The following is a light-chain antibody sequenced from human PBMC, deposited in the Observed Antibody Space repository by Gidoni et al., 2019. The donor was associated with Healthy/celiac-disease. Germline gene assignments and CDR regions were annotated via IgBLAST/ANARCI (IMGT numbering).Light chain of an antibody. CDR1: QTISSY. J-gene: IGKJ4*01. CDR3: QQSYSTVLT. V-gene: IGKV1-39*01. CDR2: AAS. Sequence: DIQLTQSPSSLSASVGDKDTITCRASQTISSYLNWYQQKPGKAPKLLIYAASRLQSGVPTRLSSSGSGTDFTLTISSLQPEDVVTYYCQQSYSTVLTFGGXTKVEIK.